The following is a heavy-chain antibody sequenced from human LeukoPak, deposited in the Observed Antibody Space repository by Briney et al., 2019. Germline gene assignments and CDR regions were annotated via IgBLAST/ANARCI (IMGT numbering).Heavy chain of an antibody. CDR1: GFTFSSYW. Sequence: PGGSLRLSCAASGFTFSSYWMSWVRQAPGKGLEWVSAISGSGGSTYYADSVKGRFTISRDNAKNSLYLQMNSLRAEDTAVYYCARALTLFYGSGSPYWYFDLWGRGTLVTVSS. CDR2: ISGSGGST. D-gene: IGHD3-10*01. CDR3: ARALTLFYGSGSPYWYFDL. J-gene: IGHJ2*01. V-gene: IGHV3-21*01.